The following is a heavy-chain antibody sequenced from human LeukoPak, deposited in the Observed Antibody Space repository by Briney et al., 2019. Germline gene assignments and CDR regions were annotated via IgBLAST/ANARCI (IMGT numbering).Heavy chain of an antibody. CDR3: AKGSYGSGSSYVNY. V-gene: IGHV3-9*01. CDR1: GFTCDDYA. D-gene: IGHD3-10*01. Sequence: GGSLRLSCAASGFTCDDYAMHWVRQAPGKGLEWVSGISWNSGSIGYADSVKGRFTISRDNAKNSLYLQMNSLRAEDTALYYCAKGSYGSGSSYVNYWGQGTLVTVSS. J-gene: IGHJ4*02. CDR2: ISWNSGSI.